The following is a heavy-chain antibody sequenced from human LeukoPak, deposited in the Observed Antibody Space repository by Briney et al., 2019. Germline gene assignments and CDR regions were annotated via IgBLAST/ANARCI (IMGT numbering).Heavy chain of an antibody. V-gene: IGHV3-11*01. CDR2: ISSSGSTI. D-gene: IGHD3-10*01. CDR3: ARVSTAPSSMVRGNWFDP. CDR1: GFTFSDYY. J-gene: IGHJ5*02. Sequence: GGSLRLSFAASGFTFSDYYMSWIRQAPGKGLEWVSYISSSGSTIYYADSVKGRFTISRDNAKNSLYLQMNSLRAEDTAVYYCARVSTAPSSMVRGNWFDPWGQGTLVTVSS.